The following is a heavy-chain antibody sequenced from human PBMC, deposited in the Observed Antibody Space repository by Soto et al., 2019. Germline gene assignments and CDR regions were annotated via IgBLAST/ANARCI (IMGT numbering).Heavy chain of an antibody. CDR1: GFSLSTSGVG. V-gene: IGHV2-5*01. J-gene: IGHJ4*02. Sequence: SGPTLVTTTQPLTLTCPFSGFSLSTSGVGVGWIRQPPGKALEWLALIYWNDDKRYSPSLKSRLTITKDTSKNQVVLTMTNMDPVDTATYYCAHPNLGVRGVIRYFDYWGQGTLVPVSS. CDR3: AHPNLGVRGVIRYFDY. CDR2: IYWNDDK. D-gene: IGHD3-10*01.